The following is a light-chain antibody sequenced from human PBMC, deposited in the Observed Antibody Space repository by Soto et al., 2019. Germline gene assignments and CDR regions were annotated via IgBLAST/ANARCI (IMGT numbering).Light chain of an antibody. CDR1: ISDVGGYNY. J-gene: IGLJ2*01. CDR3: SAYRSGSTVV. V-gene: IGLV2-14*01. CDR2: EVT. Sequence: QSALTQPASVSGSPGQSITISCTGTISDVGGYNYVSWYQQFSGKAPTLIIYEVTNRPSGISNRFSGSKSGETASLTISGLRAEDEADYYCSAYRSGSTVVFDGGTKVTVL.